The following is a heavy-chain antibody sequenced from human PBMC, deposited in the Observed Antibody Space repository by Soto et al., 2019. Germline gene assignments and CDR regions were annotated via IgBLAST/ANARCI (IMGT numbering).Heavy chain of an antibody. V-gene: IGHV4-59*01. D-gene: IGHD3-22*01. CDR2: MYYSGST. Sequence: SETLSLTCIVSGASMSSYYWSWIRQPPGKGLEWIGYMYYSGSTNYNPSLKSRVTISLDTSKNQFSLKLTSVTAADTAVYYCATVPYYYDSSGYYYPQGHFDYWGQGTLVT. CDR1: GASMSSYY. CDR3: ATVPYYYDSSGYYYPQGHFDY. J-gene: IGHJ4*02.